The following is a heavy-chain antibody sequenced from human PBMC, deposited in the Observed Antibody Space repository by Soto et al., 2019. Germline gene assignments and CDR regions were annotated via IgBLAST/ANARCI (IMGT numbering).Heavy chain of an antibody. D-gene: IGHD5-12*01. CDR1: GFTLRSFA. J-gene: IGHJ4*02. CDR2: ISGSGDST. Sequence: GGSLRLSCAASGFTLRSFAMTWARQAPGKGLEWVSTISGSGDSTNYADSVKGRFTISRDNSKDTLYLQMNSLRAEDTAVYYSAKGDRRDGYNDFDYWGQGTLVTVSS. V-gene: IGHV3-23*01. CDR3: AKGDRRDGYNDFDY.